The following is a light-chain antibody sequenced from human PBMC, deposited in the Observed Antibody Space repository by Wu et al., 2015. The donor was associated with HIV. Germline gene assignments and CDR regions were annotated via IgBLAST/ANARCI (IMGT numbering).Light chain of an antibody. CDR2: ATS. CDR1: QTINNNY. Sequence: IVLTQSPGTLSLSPGEGVTLFCRASQTINNNYLAWYQQKPGQAPRLLIYATSNRATGIPARFSGSGSGTDFTLTISSLEPEDFAIYYCQQRNSWPRTLGQGTNLEIK. J-gene: IGKJ2*02. V-gene: IGKV3D-20*02. CDR3: QQRNSWPRT.